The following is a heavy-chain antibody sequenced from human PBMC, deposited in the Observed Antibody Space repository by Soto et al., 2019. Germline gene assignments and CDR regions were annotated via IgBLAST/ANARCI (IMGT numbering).Heavy chain of an antibody. CDR2: IIPILGIA. CDR3: ASSIAVAGNPPLYYYYMDV. V-gene: IGHV1-69*02. J-gene: IGHJ6*03. Sequence: QVQLVQSGAEVKKPGSSVKVSCKASGGTFSSYTISWVRQAPGQGLEWMGRIIPILGIANYAQKFQGRVTITADKSTSTAYMELSSLRSEDTAVYYCASSIAVAGNPPLYYYYMDVWGKGTTVTVSS. D-gene: IGHD6-19*01. CDR1: GGTFSSYT.